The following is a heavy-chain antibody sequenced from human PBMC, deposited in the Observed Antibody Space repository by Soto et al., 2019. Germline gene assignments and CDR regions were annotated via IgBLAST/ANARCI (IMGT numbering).Heavy chain of an antibody. CDR3: ATADSSGYPFDY. D-gene: IGHD3-22*01. CDR2: ISSTSSYT. Sequence: GGSLRLSCAASGFTFSSYAMNWVRQTQEKGLEWVSSISSTSSYTHYSDSVKGRFTISRDNSKNTLYLQMNSLRAEDTAVYYCATADSSGYPFDYWGQGTLVTVSS. CDR1: GFTFSSYA. J-gene: IGHJ4*02. V-gene: IGHV3-21*01.